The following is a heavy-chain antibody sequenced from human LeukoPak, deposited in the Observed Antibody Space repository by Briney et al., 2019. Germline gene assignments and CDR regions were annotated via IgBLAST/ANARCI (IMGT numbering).Heavy chain of an antibody. Sequence: PSETLSHTRTVSGGSISSYFWSWFREPPGKGLECLVHIYYSGSTNHNPSLKSRDTLSVDSSKNHFSLKLSSVTAADAAVYYCADTVDEGTVTTWPYYFDYWGQGTLVTVSS. D-gene: IGHD5-12*01. CDR1: GGSISSYF. J-gene: IGHJ4*02. V-gene: IGHV4-59*01. CDR3: ADTVDEGTVTTWPYYFDY. CDR2: IYYSGST.